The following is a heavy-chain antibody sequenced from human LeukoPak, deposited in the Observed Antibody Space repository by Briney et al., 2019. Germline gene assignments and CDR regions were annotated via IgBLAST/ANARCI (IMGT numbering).Heavy chain of an antibody. CDR2: IYPGDPDT. CDR1: GYSFTSHW. Sequence: GESLKISCKGFGYSFTSHWIGWVRQMPGKGLEWMGIIYPGDPDTRYSPSFQGQVTISADSSISTAFLQWTSLKASDSAIYYCARHPTMNRADYWGQGTQVIVSS. J-gene: IGHJ4*02. D-gene: IGHD1-14*01. V-gene: IGHV5-51*01. CDR3: ARHPTMNRADY.